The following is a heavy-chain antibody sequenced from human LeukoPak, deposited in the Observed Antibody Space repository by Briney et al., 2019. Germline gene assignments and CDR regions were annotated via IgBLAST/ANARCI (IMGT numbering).Heavy chain of an antibody. CDR1: GDNFSSYV. D-gene: IGHD3-16*02. CDR3: TREGVYSPDPTSYHRLPFDI. Sequence: SVKVSCKASGDNFSSYVITWVRQAPGQGLEWMGRIIPTLDVANFAQKFKGRVTITADKSTNTAHLELSSLRSEDTAVYYCTREGVYSPDPTSYHRLPFDIWGKGTVVIVSS. V-gene: IGHV1-69*04. CDR2: IIPTLDVA. J-gene: IGHJ3*02.